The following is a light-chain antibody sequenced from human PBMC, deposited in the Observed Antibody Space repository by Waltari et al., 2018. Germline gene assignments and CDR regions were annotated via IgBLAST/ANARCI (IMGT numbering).Light chain of an antibody. J-gene: IGLJ2*01. CDR2: GKN. CDR1: SLRSYY. CDR3: NSRDSSGNHVV. Sequence: SSELTQDPAVSLAWRQTLRITCQGASLRSYYASWYQQKPGQAPVLVIYGKNNRPSGIPDRFSGSSSGNTASLTITGAQAEDEADYYCNSRDSSGNHVVFGGGTKLTVL. V-gene: IGLV3-19*01.